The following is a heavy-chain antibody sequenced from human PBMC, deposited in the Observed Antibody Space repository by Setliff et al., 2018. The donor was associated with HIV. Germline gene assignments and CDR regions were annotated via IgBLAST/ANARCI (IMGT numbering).Heavy chain of an antibody. D-gene: IGHD3-3*01. J-gene: IGHJ6*03. CDR2: IHYSGSS. CDR1: GGSITGHY. CDR3: ARGLSIFGVATPGFYSFMDV. V-gene: IGHV4-59*11. Sequence: SETLSLTCTVSGGSITGHYWSWIRQPPGKGLEWIGYIHYSGSSNYNPSLKSRVSISLDTSKKQVSRKLNSVTAADTAVYYCARGLSIFGVATPGFYSFMDVWGKGTTVTVSS.